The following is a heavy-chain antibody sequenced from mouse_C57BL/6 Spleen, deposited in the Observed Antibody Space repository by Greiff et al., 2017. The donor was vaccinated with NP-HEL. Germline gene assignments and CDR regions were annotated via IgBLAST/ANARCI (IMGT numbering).Heavy chain of an antibody. Sequence: EVMLVESGGGLVKPGGSLKLSCAASGFTFSSYAMSWVRQTPEKRLEWVATISDGGSYTYYPDNVKGRFTISRDNAKNNLYLQMSHLKSEDTAMYYCARGDGYYYYYAMDYWGQGTSVTVSS. CDR1: GFTFSSYA. CDR3: ARGDGYYYYYAMDY. V-gene: IGHV5-4*03. D-gene: IGHD2-3*01. CDR2: ISDGGSYT. J-gene: IGHJ4*01.